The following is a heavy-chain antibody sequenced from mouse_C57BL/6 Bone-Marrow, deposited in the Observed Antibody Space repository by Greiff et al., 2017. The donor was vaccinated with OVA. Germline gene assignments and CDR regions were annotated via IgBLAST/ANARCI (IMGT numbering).Heavy chain of an antibody. CDR1: GFNIKDDY. D-gene: IGHD2-1*01. CDR3: TSYGNFDY. V-gene: IGHV14-4*01. Sequence: EVHLVESGAELVRPGASVKLSCTASGFNIKDDYMHWVKQRPEQGLEWIGWIDPENGDTEYASKFQGKATITAETSSNTAYLQLSSLTSEDTAVYYCTSYGNFDYWGQGTTLTVSS. J-gene: IGHJ2*01. CDR2: IDPENGDT.